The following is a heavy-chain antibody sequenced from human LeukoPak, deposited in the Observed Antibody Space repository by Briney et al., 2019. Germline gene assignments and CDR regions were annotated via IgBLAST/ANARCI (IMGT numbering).Heavy chain of an antibody. J-gene: IGHJ4*02. CDR2: ISWNSGSI. Sequence: PGGSLRLSCAASGFNFDDYVMHWVRQAPGKGLEWVSGISWNSGSIGYADSVKGRFTISRDNAKNSLYLQMNGLRAEDTALYYCAEDMAGRMDPTTYFDYWGQGTLVTVSS. CDR1: GFNFDDYV. V-gene: IGHV3-9*01. D-gene: IGHD1-26*01. CDR3: AEDMAGRMDPTTYFDY.